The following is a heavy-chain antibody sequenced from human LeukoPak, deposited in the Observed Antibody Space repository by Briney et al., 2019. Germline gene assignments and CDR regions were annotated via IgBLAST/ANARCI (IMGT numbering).Heavy chain of an antibody. D-gene: IGHD1-26*01. Sequence: PGGSLRLSCAASGFTFSNAWMSWVRQAPGKGLEWVGRIKSKTDGGAIEYATSVKGRLTISRDDSKNTMYLQMNSLKTEDTAVYYCTRISGSQSGPFDYWGQGTLVTVSS. CDR3: TRISGSQSGPFDY. CDR2: IKSKTDGGAI. V-gene: IGHV3-15*01. J-gene: IGHJ4*02. CDR1: GFTFSNAW.